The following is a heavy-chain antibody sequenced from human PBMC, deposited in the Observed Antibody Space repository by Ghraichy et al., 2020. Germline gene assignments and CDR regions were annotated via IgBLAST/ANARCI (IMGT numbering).Heavy chain of an antibody. D-gene: IGHD3-9*01. V-gene: IGHV3-15*01. CDR1: GFTFTKTW. CDR2: IKSKNDGGTT. Sequence: GGSLRLSCAASGFTFTKTWMSWVRQASGKGLEWVGRIKSKNDGGTTDYAAPVKGRFTVSRDDSKNTLYLEMNSLKTEDTAVYYCATHDWHFESWGQGTLVTVSS. J-gene: IGHJ4*02. CDR3: ATHDWHFES.